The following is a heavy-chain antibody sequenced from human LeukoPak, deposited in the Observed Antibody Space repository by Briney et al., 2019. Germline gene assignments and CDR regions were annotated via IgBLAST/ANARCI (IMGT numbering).Heavy chain of an antibody. CDR1: GFTFSNYA. J-gene: IGHJ3*02. V-gene: IGHV3-23*01. D-gene: IGHD3-10*01. Sequence: GGSLRLSCAASGFTFSNYAMSWVRQAPGKGLEWVSAISGSGGSTYYADSVKGRFTISRDNSKNTLYLQMNSLRAEDTAVYYCAKEGEGLLWFGELLQHDAFDIWGQGTMVTVSS. CDR3: AKEGEGLLWFGELLQHDAFDI. CDR2: ISGSGGST.